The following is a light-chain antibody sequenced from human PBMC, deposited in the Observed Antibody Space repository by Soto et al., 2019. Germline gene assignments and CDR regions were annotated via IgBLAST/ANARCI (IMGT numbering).Light chain of an antibody. CDR1: SGHSTYI. CDR2: LEGFGTY. V-gene: IGLV4-60*03. CDR3: ETWDSNARI. Sequence: QLVLTQSSSASASLGSSVKLTCTLSSGHSTYIIAWHQQQPGKAPRYLMKLEGFGTYNKGSGVPDRFSGSSSGADRYLTIPNLQSEDEADYYCETWDSNARIFGGGTKLTVL. J-gene: IGLJ2*01.